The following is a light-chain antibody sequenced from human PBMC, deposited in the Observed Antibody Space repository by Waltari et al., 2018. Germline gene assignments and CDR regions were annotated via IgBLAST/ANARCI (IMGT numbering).Light chain of an antibody. J-gene: IGKJ1*01. CDR2: WAS. CDR3: QQYYTTMWA. CDR1: QSVLYSSNSKNY. Sequence: DIVMTQSPDSLAVSLGERATINCKSSQSVLYSSNSKNYLAWYQQKPGQPPKLLLYWASTRESGVPDRFSDSGSGTDFTLTISSLQAEDVAVYYCQQYYTTMWAFGQGTKVEIK. V-gene: IGKV4-1*01.